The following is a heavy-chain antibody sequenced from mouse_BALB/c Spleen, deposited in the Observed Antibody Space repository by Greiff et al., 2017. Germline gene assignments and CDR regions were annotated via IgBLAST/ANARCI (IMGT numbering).Heavy chain of an antibody. CDR3: ARCYYGSSYYFDY. J-gene: IGHJ2*01. D-gene: IGHD1-1*01. CDR2: IWAGGST. Sequence: VKLVESGPGLVAPSQSLSITCTVSGFSLTSYGVHWVRQPPGKGLEWLGVIWAGGSTNYNSALMSRLSISKDNSKSQVFLKMNSLQTDDTAMYYCARCYYGSSYYFDYWGQGTTLTVSS. CDR1: GFSLTSYG. V-gene: IGHV2-9*02.